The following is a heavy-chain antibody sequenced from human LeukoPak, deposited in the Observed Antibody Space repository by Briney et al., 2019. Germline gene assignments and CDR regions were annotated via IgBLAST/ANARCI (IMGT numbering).Heavy chain of an antibody. CDR3: ARDGGENWFDP. Sequence: GGSLRLSCAASGFTFSNAWMNWVRQAPGKGLEWVSYISPRSSYSKHADSVKGRFTISRDNAENSLYLQMNSLRAEDTAVYYCARDGGENWFDPWGQGTLVTVSS. CDR2: ISPRSSYS. V-gene: IGHV3-11*06. D-gene: IGHD2-21*01. J-gene: IGHJ5*02. CDR1: GFTFSNAW.